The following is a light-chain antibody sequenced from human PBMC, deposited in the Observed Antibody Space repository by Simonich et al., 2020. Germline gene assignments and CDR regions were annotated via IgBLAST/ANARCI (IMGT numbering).Light chain of an antibody. CDR3: QQSYSTLWT. V-gene: IGKV1-39*01. J-gene: IGKJ1*01. CDR1: QSISSY. CDR2: AAS. Sequence: DIQMTQSPSSLSASVGDRVTITCRASQSISSYLNWYKQKPGKAPKLLIYAASSLQSGVPSKFSGSRSGTDFTLTISSLQPEDFATYYCQQSYSTLWTFGQGTKVEIK.